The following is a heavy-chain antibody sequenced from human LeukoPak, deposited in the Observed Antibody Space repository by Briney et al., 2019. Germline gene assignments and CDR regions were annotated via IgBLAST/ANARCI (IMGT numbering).Heavy chain of an antibody. CDR2: IYYSGST. CDR1: GGSISSYY. CDR3: AREVQYYDSSGFSHWYFDL. J-gene: IGHJ2*01. D-gene: IGHD3-22*01. V-gene: IGHV4-59*01. Sequence: SETLSLTCTVSGGSISSYYWSWIRQPPGKGLEWIGYIYYSGSTNYNPSLKSRVTISVDTSKNQFSLKLSSVTAADTAVYYCAREVQYYDSSGFSHWYFDLWGRGTLVTVSS.